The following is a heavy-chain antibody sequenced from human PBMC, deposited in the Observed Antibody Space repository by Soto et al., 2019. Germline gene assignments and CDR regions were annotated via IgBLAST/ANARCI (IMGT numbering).Heavy chain of an antibody. Sequence: QITLKESGPTLVKPTQTLTLTCTFSGFSLSTSGVGVGWIRQPPGEALEWLALIYWEDDKRYSPSLKSRLTITKDTSKHQVVLTMPNMDPVDTGTYFCAQRSPIYGCIAYWGQGALVTVSS. CDR3: AQRSPIYGCIAY. J-gene: IGHJ4*02. CDR1: GFSLSTSGVG. D-gene: IGHD3-10*01. V-gene: IGHV2-5*02. CDR2: IYWEDDK.